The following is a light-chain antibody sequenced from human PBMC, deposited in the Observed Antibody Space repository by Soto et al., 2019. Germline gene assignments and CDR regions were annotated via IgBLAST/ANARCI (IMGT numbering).Light chain of an antibody. CDR3: QQRRNWRLWA. CDR2: DAS. Sequence: EIVLTQSPATLSLSPGERATLSCRASQSVSSYLAWYQQKPGQAPRLLIYDASNRATGIPARFSGSGSGTEVAFTSSSREREDFAVYYCQQRRNWRLWAFGQVTKVEIK. CDR1: QSVSSY. J-gene: IGKJ1*01. V-gene: IGKV3-11*01.